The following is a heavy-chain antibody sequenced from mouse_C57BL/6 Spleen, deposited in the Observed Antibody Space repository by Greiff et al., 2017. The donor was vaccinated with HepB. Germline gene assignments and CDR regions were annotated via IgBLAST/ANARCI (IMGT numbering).Heavy chain of an antibody. CDR3: ARGMGSNYAFDV. V-gene: IGHV5-17*01. D-gene: IGHD2-5*01. CDR1: GFTFSDYG. J-gene: IGHJ1*03. Sequence: DVMLVESGGGLVKPGGSLKLSCAASGFTFSDYGMHWVRQAPEKGLEWVAYISSGSSTIYYADTVKGRFTISRDNAKNTLFLQMTSLRSEDTAMYYCARGMGSNYAFDVWGTGTTVTVSS. CDR2: ISSGSSTI.